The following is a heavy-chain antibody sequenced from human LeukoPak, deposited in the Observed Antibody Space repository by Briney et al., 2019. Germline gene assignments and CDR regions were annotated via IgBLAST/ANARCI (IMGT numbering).Heavy chain of an antibody. Sequence: SETLPLTCTVSGGSISSGGYYWSWIRQHPGKGLEWIGYIYYSGSTYYNPSLKSRVTISVDTSKNQFSLKLSSVTAADTAVYYCASFDSSWYPTFDYWGQGTLVTVSS. CDR1: GGSISSGGYY. CDR3: ASFDSSWYPTFDY. V-gene: IGHV4-31*03. CDR2: IYYSGST. D-gene: IGHD6-13*01. J-gene: IGHJ4*02.